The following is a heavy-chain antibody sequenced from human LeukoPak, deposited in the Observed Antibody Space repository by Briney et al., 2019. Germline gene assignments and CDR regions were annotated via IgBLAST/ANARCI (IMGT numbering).Heavy chain of an antibody. D-gene: IGHD3-10*02. J-gene: IGHJ6*04. CDR3: AELGITMIGGV. Sequence: GGSLRLSCVASGITFSSYSMNWVRQAPGKGLEWVSYISSFSGTINYADSVKGRFTIFRDNAKNSLYLRMNSLRAEDTAVYYCAELGITMIGGVWGKGTTVTISS. CDR1: GITFSSYS. V-gene: IGHV3-48*04. CDR2: ISSFSGTI.